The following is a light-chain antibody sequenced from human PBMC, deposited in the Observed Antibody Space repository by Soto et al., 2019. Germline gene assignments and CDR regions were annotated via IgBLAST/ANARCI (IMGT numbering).Light chain of an antibody. Sequence: EIVLTQSPGTLSLSPGEGATLSCRASQSVSSNLAWYQQKPGQAPRLLIYGASSRATGIPDRFSGSGSGTDFTLIISGLEPEDFAVYYCQQYGVSPLTFGGGTKVEIK. J-gene: IGKJ4*01. CDR2: GAS. CDR1: QSVSSN. CDR3: QQYGVSPLT. V-gene: IGKV3-20*01.